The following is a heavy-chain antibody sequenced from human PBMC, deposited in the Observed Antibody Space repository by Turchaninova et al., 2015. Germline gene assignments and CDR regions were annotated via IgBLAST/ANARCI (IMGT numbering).Heavy chain of an antibody. CDR1: GYTLTELS. Sequence: QVQLVQYGAAVKKPGASVKVSCKVSGYTLTELSMHWVRQAPGKGIEWMGGFEPEDGETIYARKVHGTVTMTEDTTTGTAYRELSSLGSEDTAVYYCATRRLGFSDAFDIWGQGTMVTVSS. CDR3: ATRRLGFSDAFDI. V-gene: IGHV1-24*01. D-gene: IGHD3-9*01. J-gene: IGHJ3*02. CDR2: FEPEDGET.